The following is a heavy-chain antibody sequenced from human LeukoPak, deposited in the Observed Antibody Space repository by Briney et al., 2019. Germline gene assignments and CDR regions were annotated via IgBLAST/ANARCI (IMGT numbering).Heavy chain of an antibody. CDR3: ARNRRSRPYYYYMDV. CDR2: ISAYNGNT. V-gene: IGHV1-18*01. Sequence: ASVKVSCKASGYTFTSYGISWVRQAPGQGLEWMGWISAYNGNTNYAQKLQGRVTMTTDTSTSTAYMELRSLRSDDTAVYYCARNRRSRPYYYYMDVWGKGTTVTVSS. CDR1: GYTFTSYG. J-gene: IGHJ6*03.